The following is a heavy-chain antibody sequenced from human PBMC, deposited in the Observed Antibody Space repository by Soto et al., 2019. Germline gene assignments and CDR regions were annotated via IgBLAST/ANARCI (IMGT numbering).Heavy chain of an antibody. CDR1: GFTFDDYA. V-gene: IGHV3-9*01. CDR2: ISWNSGSI. D-gene: IGHD7-27*01. Sequence: GGSLRLSCAASGFTFDDYAMHWVRQAPGKGLEWVSGISWNSGSIGYADSVKGRFTISRDNAKNSLYLQMNSLRAEDTALYYCAKDIWGSQNYFDYWGQGTLVTVSS. CDR3: AKDIWGSQNYFDY. J-gene: IGHJ4*02.